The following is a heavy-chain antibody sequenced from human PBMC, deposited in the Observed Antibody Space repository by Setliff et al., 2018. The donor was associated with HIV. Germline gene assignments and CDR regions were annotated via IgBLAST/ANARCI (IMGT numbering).Heavy chain of an antibody. CDR2: IYHSGST. D-gene: IGHD2-2*01. CDR1: GYSISSGYY. V-gene: IGHV4-38-2*02. CDR3: ASSPAWRSDFGLHTFDS. J-gene: IGHJ4*02. Sequence: SETLSLTCTVSGYSISSGYYWGWIRQPPGKGLEWIGSIYHSGSTYYNPSLKSRVTMSADTSKNQFSLKLSSVTAADTAVYYCASSPAWRSDFGLHTFDSWGQGTLVTVSS.